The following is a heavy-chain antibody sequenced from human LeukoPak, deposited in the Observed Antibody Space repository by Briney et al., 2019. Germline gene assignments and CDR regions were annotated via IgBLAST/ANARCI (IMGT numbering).Heavy chain of an antibody. Sequence: ASVKVSCKASGYTFTGYYMHWVRQAPGQGLEWMGWINPNSGGTNYAQKFQGRVTMTRDTSISTAYMELSRLRSDDTAVYYCARRGYCSSTSCYAPSEYFQHWGQGTLDTVSS. J-gene: IGHJ1*01. V-gene: IGHV1-2*02. D-gene: IGHD2-2*01. CDR1: GYTFTGYY. CDR2: INPNSGGT. CDR3: ARRGYCSSTSCYAPSEYFQH.